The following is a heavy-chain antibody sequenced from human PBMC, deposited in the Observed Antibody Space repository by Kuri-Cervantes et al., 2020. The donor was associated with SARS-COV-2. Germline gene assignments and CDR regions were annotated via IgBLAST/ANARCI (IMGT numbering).Heavy chain of an antibody. D-gene: IGHD5-12*01. CDR3: ARGIVATDYDY. CDR1: GFTFSSYG. J-gene: IGHJ4*02. Sequence: SQTLSLTCAASGFTFSSYGMHWIRQPPGKGLEWIGEINHSGSTNYNPSLKSRVTISVDTSKNQFSLKLSSVTAADTAVYYCARGIVATDYDYWGQGTLVTVSS. CDR2: INHSGST. V-gene: IGHV4-34*01.